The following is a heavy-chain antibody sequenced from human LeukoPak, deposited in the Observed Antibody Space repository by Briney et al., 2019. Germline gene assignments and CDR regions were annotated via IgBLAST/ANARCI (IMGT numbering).Heavy chain of an antibody. J-gene: IGHJ4*02. CDR1: GFTVSSNF. Sequence: GSLRLSCAASGFTVSSNFMGWVRQAPGKGLEWIGSMYSSGSTYYNPSLKSRVTISVDTSKSQFSLKLSSVTAADTAVYYCARHLWAGSYPFDYWGQGTLVTVSS. CDR2: MYSSGST. CDR3: ARHLWAGSYPFDY. D-gene: IGHD1-26*01. V-gene: IGHV4-39*01.